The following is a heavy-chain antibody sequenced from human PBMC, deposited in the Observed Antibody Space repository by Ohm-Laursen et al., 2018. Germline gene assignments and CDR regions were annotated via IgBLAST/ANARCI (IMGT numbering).Heavy chain of an antibody. J-gene: IGHJ6*02. V-gene: IGHV3-11*01. CDR1: GFTFSDYY. Sequence: GSLRLSCAASGFTFSDYYMSWIRQAPGKGLEWVAYISSSGSTIYYADSVKGRFTISRDNAKNSLYLQMNSLRAEDTAVYYCARGSAEVGYYYYYGMDVWGQGTTVTVSS. CDR3: ARGSAEVGYYYYYGMDV. CDR2: ISSSGSTI.